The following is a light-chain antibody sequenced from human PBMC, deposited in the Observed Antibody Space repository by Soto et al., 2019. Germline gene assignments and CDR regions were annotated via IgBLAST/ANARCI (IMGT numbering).Light chain of an antibody. Sequence: QSALTQPASVSGSPGQSITISCTGTSSDVGGYNYVSWYQQHPGKAPKLMIYDVSNRPSGVSNRFSGSKSGNTASLTISGNQAENEADYYCSSYTSSSSVVFGGGTKVTV. CDR3: SSYTSSSSVV. CDR2: DVS. V-gene: IGLV2-14*01. CDR1: SSDVGGYNY. J-gene: IGLJ2*01.